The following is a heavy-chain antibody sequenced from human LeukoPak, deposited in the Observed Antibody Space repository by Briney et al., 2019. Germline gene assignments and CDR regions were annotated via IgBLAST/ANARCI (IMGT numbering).Heavy chain of an antibody. V-gene: IGHV3-21*01. Sequence: TGGSLRLSCAASGFTFSSYSMNWVRQAPGKGREWVSSISSSSSYIYYADSVKGRFTISRDNAKNSLYLQMNSLRAEDTAVYYCARDRNYYYDSSGYYTAFDYWGQGTLVTVSS. CDR1: GFTFSSYS. CDR3: ARDRNYYYDSSGYYTAFDY. CDR2: ISSSSSYI. J-gene: IGHJ4*02. D-gene: IGHD3-22*01.